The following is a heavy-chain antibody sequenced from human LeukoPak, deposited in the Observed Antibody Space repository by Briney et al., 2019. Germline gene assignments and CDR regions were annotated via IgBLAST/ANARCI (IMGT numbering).Heavy chain of an antibody. J-gene: IGHJ4*02. D-gene: IGHD3/OR15-3a*01. V-gene: IGHV3-11*01. CDR3: ARAGFLDALSFDY. CDR2: ISSSADTI. CDR1: GFTFSDYY. Sequence: GGSLRLSCAASGFTFSDYYMSWIRQAPGKGLEWVSYISSSADTINDADSVKGRFTISRDNANNSLYLQMNSLRAEDTAVYYCARAGFLDALSFDYWGQGTLVTVSS.